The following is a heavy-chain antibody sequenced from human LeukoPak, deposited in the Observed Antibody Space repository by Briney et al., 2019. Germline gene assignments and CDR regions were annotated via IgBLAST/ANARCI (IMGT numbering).Heavy chain of an antibody. Sequence: PGGSLRLSCAASGLTFSSYWMSWVRQATVKGLEWVSVIYAGGSTYYADSVKGRFSISRDNSKNTLYLQMNSLRAEDTAVYYCARSKSRGDYYFDNWGQGTLVTVSS. CDR2: IYAGGST. D-gene: IGHD2-21*02. CDR3: ARSKSRGDYYFDN. V-gene: IGHV3-53*01. J-gene: IGHJ4*02. CDR1: GLTFSSYW.